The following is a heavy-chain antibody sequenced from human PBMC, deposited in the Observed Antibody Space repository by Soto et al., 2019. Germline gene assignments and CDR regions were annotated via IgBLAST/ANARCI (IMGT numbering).Heavy chain of an antibody. Sequence: GGSLRLSCAASGFTFSLNAMHWVRQAPGKGLEWVAVISYDGSDKFYADSVKGRFTISRDNSRNTLYLQMSSLKSADTAVYYCARDRYAAAVATYLDYWGQGALVTSPQ. D-gene: IGHD2-2*01. CDR2: ISYDGSDK. CDR1: GFTFSLNA. CDR3: ARDRYAAAVATYLDY. V-gene: IGHV3-30*15. J-gene: IGHJ4*02.